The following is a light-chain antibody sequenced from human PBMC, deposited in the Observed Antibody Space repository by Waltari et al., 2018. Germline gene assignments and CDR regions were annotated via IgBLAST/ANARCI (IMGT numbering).Light chain of an antibody. CDR3: QQYFDSPLT. J-gene: IGKJ3*01. CDR1: QTVLYSPNNKNY. CDR2: WAS. V-gene: IGKV4-1*01. Sequence: DIVMTQSPDSLAVSLGERATISCKSTQTVLYSPNNKNYLAWYHQKTGQPPRLLLYWASTRDSGVPARFSGSGSGTDFTLTISSLQAEDAAVYYCQQYFDSPLTFGPGTRVEI.